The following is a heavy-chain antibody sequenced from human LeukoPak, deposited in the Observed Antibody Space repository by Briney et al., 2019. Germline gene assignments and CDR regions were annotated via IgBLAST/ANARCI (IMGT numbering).Heavy chain of an antibody. V-gene: IGHV4-34*01. CDR1: GGSFSGYY. D-gene: IGHD6-6*01. J-gene: IGHJ6*03. Sequence: PSETLPLTCAVYGGSFSGYYWSWIRQPPGKGLEWIGEINHSGSTNYNPSLKSRDTISVDTSKNQYSLKLSSVTAADTAVYYCARGRGNSRIAARPHPQHPSLSYYYMDVWGKGTTVTVSS. CDR3: ARGRGNSRIAARPHPQHPSLSYYYMDV. CDR2: INHSGST.